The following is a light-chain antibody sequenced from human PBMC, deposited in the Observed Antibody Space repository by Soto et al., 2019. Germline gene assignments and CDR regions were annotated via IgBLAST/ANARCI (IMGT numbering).Light chain of an antibody. CDR1: QGIRND. J-gene: IGKJ2*01. CDR2: AAS. V-gene: IGKV1-6*01. CDR3: QQYNNWPGYT. Sequence: AIQMTQSPSSLSASVGDRVTIACRASQGIRNDLGWYQQKPGKAPKLLIYAASSLQSGVPSRFSGSGSGTDFTLTISSLQPEDFAVYYCQQYNNWPGYTFGQGTKLEIK.